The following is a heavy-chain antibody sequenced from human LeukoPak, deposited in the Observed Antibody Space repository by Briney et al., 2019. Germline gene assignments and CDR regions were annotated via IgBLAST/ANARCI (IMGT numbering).Heavy chain of an antibody. CDR1: GFTFDDYA. CDR3: AKDLSGATLFDYYYYGMDV. Sequence: GGSLRLSCAASGFTFDDYAMHWVRQAPGKGLEWVSGISWNSGSIGYADSVKGRFTISRDNAKNSLYLQMNSLRAEDTALYYCAKDLSGATLFDYYYYGMDVWGQGTTVTVSS. CDR2: ISWNSGSI. D-gene: IGHD1-26*01. J-gene: IGHJ6*02. V-gene: IGHV3-9*01.